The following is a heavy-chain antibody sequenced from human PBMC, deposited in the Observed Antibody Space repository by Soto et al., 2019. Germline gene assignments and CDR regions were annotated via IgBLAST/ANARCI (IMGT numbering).Heavy chain of an antibody. D-gene: IGHD3-10*01. J-gene: IGHJ5*02. Sequence: PSETLSLTCTVSGDSINKYYWSWIRQPPGQGLEWIGYISNSGSTKYNPSLKSRVTISSDTSQNQFSLKLSSVTAADTAVYYCARELLWFGANWFDPWGEGTLVTVSS. CDR3: ARELLWFGANWFDP. V-gene: IGHV4-59*01. CDR2: ISNSGST. CDR1: GDSINKYY.